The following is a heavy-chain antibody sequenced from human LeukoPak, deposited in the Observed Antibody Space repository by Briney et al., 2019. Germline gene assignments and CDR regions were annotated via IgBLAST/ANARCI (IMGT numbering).Heavy chain of an antibody. D-gene: IGHD2-2*02. CDR3: ARRYCSSTSCYTDDYYYYYMDV. CDR2: IISSSSYI. V-gene: IGHV3-21*01. Sequence: GGSLRLSCAASGFTFSSYSMNWVRQAPGKGLEWVSSIISSSSYIYYADSVKGRFTISRDNAKNSLYLQMNSLRAEDTAVYYCARRYCSSTSCYTDDYYYYYMDVWGKGTTVTVSS. CDR1: GFTFSSYS. J-gene: IGHJ6*03.